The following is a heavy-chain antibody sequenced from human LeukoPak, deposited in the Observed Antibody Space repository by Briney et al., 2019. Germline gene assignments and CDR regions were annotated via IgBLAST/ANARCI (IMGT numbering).Heavy chain of an antibody. Sequence: GGSLRLSCAASGFMFSDYWMTWVRQAPGKGLEWVANIKQDGSEKYYVDSVKGRFTISRDNAKNSLYLQMNSLRAEDTAVYYCAREFYGMDVWGQGTTVTVSS. V-gene: IGHV3-7*01. J-gene: IGHJ6*02. CDR3: AREFYGMDV. CDR1: GFMFSDYW. CDR2: IKQDGSEK.